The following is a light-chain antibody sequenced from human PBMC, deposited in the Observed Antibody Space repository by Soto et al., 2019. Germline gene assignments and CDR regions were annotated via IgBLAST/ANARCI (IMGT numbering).Light chain of an antibody. CDR2: DAS. V-gene: IGKV1-33*01. CDR3: QQYDNLLLT. Sequence: DIQMTQSPSSLSASVGDRVTITCQASQDISNYLNWYQQKPGKAPKLLIYDASNLEAGETSRLSECGFGTYFTFTFCILQPEDFATYYCQQYDNLLLTFGGGTKGDIK. CDR1: QDISNY. J-gene: IGKJ4*01.